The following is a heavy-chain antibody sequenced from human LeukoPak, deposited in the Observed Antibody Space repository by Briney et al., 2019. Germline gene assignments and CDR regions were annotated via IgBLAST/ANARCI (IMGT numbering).Heavy chain of an antibody. CDR3: ARRPVSGALGGYYFDY. Sequence: ASETLSLTCTVSGGSISSYYWSWIRQPPGKGLEWIGYIYYSGSTNYNPSLKSRVTISVDTSKNQFSLKLSSVTAADTAVYYCARRPVSGALGGYYFDYWGQGTLVTVSS. J-gene: IGHJ4*02. CDR1: GGSISSYY. V-gene: IGHV4-59*08. D-gene: IGHD7-27*01. CDR2: IYYSGST.